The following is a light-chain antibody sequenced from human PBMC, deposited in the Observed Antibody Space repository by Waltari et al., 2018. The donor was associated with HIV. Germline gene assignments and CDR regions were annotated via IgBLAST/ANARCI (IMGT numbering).Light chain of an antibody. CDR3: CSYTSSDSYV. J-gene: IGLJ1*01. Sequence: QSALTQPASVSGSPGQSITISCTGASSDVGRYNYVSWYQQYPGKAPKLIIYEVSSRPSGVSNRVSASKSGNTASLTISGLLAEDEADYYCCSYTSSDSYVFGTGTKVTVL. CDR1: SSDVGRYNY. CDR2: EVS. V-gene: IGLV2-14*01.